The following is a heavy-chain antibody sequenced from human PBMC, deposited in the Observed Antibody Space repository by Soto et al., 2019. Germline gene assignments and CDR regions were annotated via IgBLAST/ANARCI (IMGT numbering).Heavy chain of an antibody. D-gene: IGHD6-19*01. V-gene: IGHV1-18*04. CDR2: ISAYNGNT. Sequence: QVQLVQSGAEVQKPGASVKVSCKASGYTFTSYGINWVRQAPGQGLEWMGWISAYNGNTNYAQNLEGRVTMSTDTSTSTAYMELRSLRSDDTAVYYCARGERYSSGWYGGYWGQGTLVTVSS. CDR3: ARGERYSSGWYGGY. CDR1: GYTFTSYG. J-gene: IGHJ4*02.